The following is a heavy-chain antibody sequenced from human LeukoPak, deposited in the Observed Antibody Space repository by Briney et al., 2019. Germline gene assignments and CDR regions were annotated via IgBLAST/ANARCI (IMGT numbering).Heavy chain of an antibody. J-gene: IGHJ4*02. D-gene: IGHD5-18*01. V-gene: IGHV1-2*02. Sequence: ASVKVSCKASGYTFTGYYMHWVRQAPGQGLEWMGWINPNSGGTNYAQKFQGRVTMTTDTSTSTAYMELRSLRSDDTAVYYCAREGAAMVTSSDYWGQGTLVTVSS. CDR2: INPNSGGT. CDR1: GYTFTGYY. CDR3: AREGAAMVTSSDY.